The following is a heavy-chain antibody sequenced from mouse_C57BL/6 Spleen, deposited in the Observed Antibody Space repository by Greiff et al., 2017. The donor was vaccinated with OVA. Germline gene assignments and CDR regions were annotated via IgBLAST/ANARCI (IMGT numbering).Heavy chain of an antibody. CDR3: AKGGVSSFAMGY. Sequence: VKLVESGPELVKPGASVKISCKASGYAFSSSWMNWVKQRPGKGLEWIGRIYPGDGDTNYNGKFKGKATLTADKSSSTAYMQLSSLTSEDSAVYFCAKGGVSSFAMGYWGQGTSVTVS. CDR1: GYAFSSSW. J-gene: IGHJ4*01. V-gene: IGHV1-82*01. D-gene: IGHD3-1*01. CDR2: IYPGDGDT.